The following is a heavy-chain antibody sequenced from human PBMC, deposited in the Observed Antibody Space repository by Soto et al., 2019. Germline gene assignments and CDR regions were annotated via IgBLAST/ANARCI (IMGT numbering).Heavy chain of an antibody. D-gene: IGHD2-15*01. J-gene: IGHJ4*02. CDR1: GFTLSNAW. Sequence: GGALRLACSASGFTLSNAWMSWVRQAPGKGLEWVGRIKSKTDGGTTDYAAPVKGRFTISRDDSKNTLYLQMNSLKTEDTAVYYCTTDGTGGNAADWGQGTLVTVSS. V-gene: IGHV3-15*01. CDR2: IKSKTDGGTT. CDR3: TTDGTGGNAAD.